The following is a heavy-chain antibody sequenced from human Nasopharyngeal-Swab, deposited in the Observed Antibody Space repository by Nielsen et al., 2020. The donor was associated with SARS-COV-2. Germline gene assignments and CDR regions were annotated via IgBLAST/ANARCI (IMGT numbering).Heavy chain of an antibody. D-gene: IGHD6-13*01. CDR1: GITFSSYW. J-gene: IGHJ4*02. CDR2: IKHDGSDK. Sequence: GGSLRLSCEASGITFSSYWMSWVRQPPGKGLEWMANIKHDGSDKNYVDSVKGRFTISRDNAKNLLFLQMNNLRAEDTALYYCTRDPYSTPPDYWGQGTLVTVSS. V-gene: IGHV3-7*01. CDR3: TRDPYSTPPDY.